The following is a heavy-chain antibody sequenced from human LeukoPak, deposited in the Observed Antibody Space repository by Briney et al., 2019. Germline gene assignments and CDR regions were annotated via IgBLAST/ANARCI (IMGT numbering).Heavy chain of an antibody. V-gene: IGHV4-59*01. CDR2: IYYSGST. J-gene: IGHJ2*01. D-gene: IGHD3-22*01. CDR1: GGSISSYY. Sequence: SETLSLTCTVSGGSISSYYWSWVRQPPGKGLEWIGYIYYSGSTNYNPSLKSRVTISVDTSKNQFSLKLSSVTAADTAVYYCARESDSSGYYHFWYFDLWGRGTLVTVSS. CDR3: ARESDSSGYYHFWYFDL.